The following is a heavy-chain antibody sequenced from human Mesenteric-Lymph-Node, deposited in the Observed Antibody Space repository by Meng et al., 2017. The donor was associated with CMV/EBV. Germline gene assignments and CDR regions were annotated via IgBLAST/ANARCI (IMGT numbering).Heavy chain of an antibody. CDR3: ARGRGWILGGSAFDI. V-gene: IGHV1-2*02. D-gene: IGHD3-16*01. CDR1: GYTFTGYY. Sequence: ASVKVSCKASGYTFTGYYMHWVRQAPGQGLEWMGWINPNSGGTNYAQKFQGRVTMTRDTSISTAYMELSNLRSDDTAVYYCARGRGWILGGSAFDIWGQGTMVTVSS. J-gene: IGHJ3*02. CDR2: INPNSGGT.